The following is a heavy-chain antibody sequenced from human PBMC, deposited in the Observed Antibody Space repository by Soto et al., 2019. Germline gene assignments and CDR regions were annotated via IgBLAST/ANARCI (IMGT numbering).Heavy chain of an antibody. D-gene: IGHD3-22*01. J-gene: IGHJ5*02. V-gene: IGHV3-23*01. Sequence: PGGSLRLSCAAFGFTFSSYAMSWVRQAPGKGLEWVSAISGSGGSTYYADSVKGRFTISRDNSKNTLYLQMNSLRAEDTAVYYCARVRLTMTANWFDPWGQGTLVTVSS. CDR3: ARVRLTMTANWFDP. CDR2: ISGSGGST. CDR1: GFTFSSYA.